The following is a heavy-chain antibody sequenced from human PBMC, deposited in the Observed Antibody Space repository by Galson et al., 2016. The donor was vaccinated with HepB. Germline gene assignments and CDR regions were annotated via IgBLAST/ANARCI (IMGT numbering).Heavy chain of an antibody. V-gene: IGHV1-2*06. D-gene: IGHD1-20*01. CDR1: GYTFGGFY. J-gene: IGHJ4*02. CDR3: ARDQVAITGTGIGF. Sequence: SVKVSCKASGYTFGGFYIHWVRQAPGQGPEWMGRINPKLGGTNYAQRFQGRVTMTRDTSINTAYMELSSLRSDDTALYFCARDQVAITGTGIGFWGQGTLVTVSS. CDR2: INPKLGGT.